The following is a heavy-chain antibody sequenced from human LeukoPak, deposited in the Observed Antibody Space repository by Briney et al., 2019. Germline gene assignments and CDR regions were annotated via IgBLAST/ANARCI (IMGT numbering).Heavy chain of an antibody. CDR3: ARARITMVRGVTPNWFVP. V-gene: IGHV1-2*02. J-gene: IGHJ5*02. D-gene: IGHD3-10*01. CDR2: INPNSGGT. Sequence: ASVKVSCQASGYTFTGYYMHWVRQAPGQGLEWMGWINPNSGGTNYAQKFQGRVTMTRDTSISTAYMELSRLRSDDTAVYYCARARITMVRGVTPNWFVPWGQGTLVTVSS. CDR1: GYTFTGYY.